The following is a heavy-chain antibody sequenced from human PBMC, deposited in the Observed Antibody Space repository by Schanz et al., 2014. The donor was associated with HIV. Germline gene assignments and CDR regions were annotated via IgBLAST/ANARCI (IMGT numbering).Heavy chain of an antibody. CDR1: GGTFSIYA. Sequence: QVQLVQSGAEVKKPGSSVKVSCKASGGTFSIYAISWVRQAPGQGLEWMGWVNPESGNTGMADKFLGRLRLTRFTSTGTAYMELDSLRSEDTAIYYCVRAASFHFDKVGYYRNWYFDFWGRGTLVAVSS. D-gene: IGHD1-26*01. CDR3: VRAASFHFDKVGYYRNWYFDF. J-gene: IGHJ2*01. V-gene: IGHV1-8*02. CDR2: VNPESGNT.